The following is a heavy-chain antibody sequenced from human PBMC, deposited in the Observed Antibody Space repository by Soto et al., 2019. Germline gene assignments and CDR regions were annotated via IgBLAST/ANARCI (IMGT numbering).Heavy chain of an antibody. D-gene: IGHD7-27*01. CDR3: ARSNWYSEY. V-gene: IGHV4-59*11. Sequence: SETLSLTCTVTGVSISNHYWSWIRQPPGKGLEWIGYIYYNGNTNYNPSLKSRVTMSVDTSKNQFSLKLSSVTAADTAVYYCARSNWYSEYW. CDR1: GVSISNHY. J-gene: IGHJ4*01. CDR2: IYYNGNT.